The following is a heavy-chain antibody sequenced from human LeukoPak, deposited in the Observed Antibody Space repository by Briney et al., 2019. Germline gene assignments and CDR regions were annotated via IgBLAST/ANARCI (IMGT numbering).Heavy chain of an antibody. CDR2: ISGSAYNS. V-gene: IGHV3-23*01. CDR1: GFTFSSYG. CDR3: AKHSGSYFIYYIDS. D-gene: IGHD1-26*01. Sequence: TGGSLRLSCAASGFTFSSYGLSWVRQAPGKGLEWVSTISGSAYNSYYADSVKGRFTISRDNSANTLYLQIDNLRAEDTALYYCAKHSGSYFIYYIDSWGQGTLVTVSS. J-gene: IGHJ4*02.